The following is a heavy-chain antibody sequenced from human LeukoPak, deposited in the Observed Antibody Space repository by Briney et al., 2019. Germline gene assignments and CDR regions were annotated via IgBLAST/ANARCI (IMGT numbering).Heavy chain of an antibody. CDR3: AKDLANSWTTDY. D-gene: IGHD3/OR15-3a*01. Sequence: TGGSLRLSCAASGFTFSTFSMYWVRQAPGKGLEWVALISHSGSEKYYADSVEGRFTISRDNSRNTLYLQMNSLSVEDTAFYYCAKDLANSWTTDYWGQGTLVTVSS. V-gene: IGHV3-30-3*01. CDR1: GFTFSTFS. CDR2: ISHSGSEK. J-gene: IGHJ4*02.